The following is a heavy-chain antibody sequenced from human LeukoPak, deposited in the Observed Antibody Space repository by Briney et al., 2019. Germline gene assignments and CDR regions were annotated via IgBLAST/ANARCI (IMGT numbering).Heavy chain of an antibody. CDR1: GFTFRNYW. D-gene: IGHD6-6*01. J-gene: IGHJ3*01. CDR2: IRSSSTTTI. V-gene: IGHV3-48*01. CDR3: ARDRHWAFDV. Sequence: PGGSLRLSCAASGFTFRNYWMNWVRQAPGKGLEWISYIRSSSTTTILYADSARGRFTISRDNAKNTLYLQMDSLRAEYTAPYYCARDRHWAFDVWGQGTMVTVSS.